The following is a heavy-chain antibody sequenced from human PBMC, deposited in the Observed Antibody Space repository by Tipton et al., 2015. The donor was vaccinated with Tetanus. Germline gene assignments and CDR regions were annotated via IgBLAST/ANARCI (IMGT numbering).Heavy chain of an antibody. J-gene: IGHJ3*01. Sequence: TLSLTCTVSGDSISRSYWSWIRQSPGKGLEWIGYIYIPEGTIYNPSLQSRVIISVDTSKSQVSLRLTSVTAADTAIYYCARAANNSRRRGYDVWGQGTMVILSS. CDR1: GDSISRSY. CDR2: IYIPEGT. D-gene: IGHD2/OR15-2a*01. CDR3: ARAANNSRRRGYDV. V-gene: IGHV4-59*01.